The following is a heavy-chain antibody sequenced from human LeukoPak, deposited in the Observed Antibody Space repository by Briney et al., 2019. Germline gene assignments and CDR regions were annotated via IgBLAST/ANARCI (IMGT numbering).Heavy chain of an antibody. J-gene: IGHJ6*03. Sequence: SETLSLTCTVSGGSISSYYWSWIRQPPGKGLEWIGDIYYSGSTYYNPSLKSRVTISVDTSKNQFSLKLSSVTAADTAVYYCAREKIEYSSSFGYYYYYYMDVWGKGTTVTVSS. D-gene: IGHD6-6*01. CDR3: AREKIEYSSSFGYYYYYYMDV. CDR2: IYYSGST. CDR1: GGSISSYY. V-gene: IGHV4-59*12.